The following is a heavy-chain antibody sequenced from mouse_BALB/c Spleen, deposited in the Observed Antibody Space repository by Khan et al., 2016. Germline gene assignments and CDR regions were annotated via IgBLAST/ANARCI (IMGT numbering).Heavy chain of an antibody. CDR2: IRNKANGYTT. CDR1: GFTFTDYY. J-gene: IGHJ3*01. V-gene: IGHV7-3*02. CDR3: ARGGGNDAWFAY. Sequence: EVELVESGGGLVQPGGSLRLSCATSGFTFTDYYMSWVRQPPGQALEWLGFIRNKANGYTTEYSASVKGRFTISRDTSQSTLYLLIITLRAEDSATYYCARGGGNDAWFAYWGQGTLVTVSA. D-gene: IGHD2-3*01.